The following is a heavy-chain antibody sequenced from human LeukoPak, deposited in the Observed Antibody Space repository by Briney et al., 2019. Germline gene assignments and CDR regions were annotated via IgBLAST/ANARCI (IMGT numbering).Heavy chain of an antibody. CDR2: ISTNGGST. CDR3: ARGYCGSAGCYPKDAFDV. D-gene: IGHD2-2*01. J-gene: IGHJ3*01. Sequence: PGGSLRLSCAASGFTFSDYAMHWVRQAPGKGLEYVSAISTNGGSTYYANSVKGRFTISRDNSRDTLYLHVGSLRPEDMAVYYCARGYCGSAGCYPKDAFDVWGQGTMVTVSS. CDR1: GFTFSDYA. V-gene: IGHV3-64*01.